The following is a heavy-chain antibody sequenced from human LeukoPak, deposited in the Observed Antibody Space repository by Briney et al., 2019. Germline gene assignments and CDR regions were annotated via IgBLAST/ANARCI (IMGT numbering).Heavy chain of an antibody. J-gene: IGHJ5*02. CDR2: INHSGST. CDR1: GGSFSGYY. CDR3: ARNVSMVRGVTRLNWFDP. D-gene: IGHD3-10*01. Sequence: SETLSLTCAVYGGSFSGYYWSWIRQPPGKGLEWIGEINHSGSTHYNPSLKSRVTISVDTSKKQFFLKLSSVTAADTAVYYCARNVSMVRGVTRLNWFDPWGPGTLVTVSS. V-gene: IGHV4-34*01.